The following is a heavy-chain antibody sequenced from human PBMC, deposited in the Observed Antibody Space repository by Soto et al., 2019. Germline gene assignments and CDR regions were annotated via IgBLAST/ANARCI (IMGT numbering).Heavy chain of an antibody. CDR3: ARDYDSMDV. CDR1: GFTFSSYG. CDR2: IWYDGSNK. J-gene: IGHJ6*02. D-gene: IGHD3-9*01. Sequence: QVQLVESGGGVVQPGRSLRLSCAASGFTFSSYGMHWVRQAPGKGLEWVAVIWYDGSNKYYADSVKGRFTISRDNSKNTLYLQMNSLRAEDTAVYYWARDYDSMDVWGQGTTVTVSS. V-gene: IGHV3-33*01.